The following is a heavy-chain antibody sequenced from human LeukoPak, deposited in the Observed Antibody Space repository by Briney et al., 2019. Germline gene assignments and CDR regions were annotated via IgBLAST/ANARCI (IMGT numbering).Heavy chain of an antibody. CDR2: ISWNSGSI. CDR1: GFTFDDYA. D-gene: IGHD5-12*01. Sequence: PGGSLRLSCAASGFTFDDYAMHWVRQAPGEGLEWVSGISWNSGSIGYADSVKGRFTISRDNAKNYVYLQMNSLRAEDTALYYSAAWLRLRGYLDYWGQGTLVTVSS. J-gene: IGHJ4*02. V-gene: IGHV3-9*01. CDR3: AAWLRLRGYLDY.